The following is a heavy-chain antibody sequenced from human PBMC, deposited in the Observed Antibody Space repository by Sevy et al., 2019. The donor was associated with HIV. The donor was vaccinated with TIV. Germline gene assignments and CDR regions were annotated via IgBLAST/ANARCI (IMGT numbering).Heavy chain of an antibody. CDR2: INQDGSVK. J-gene: IGHJ6*02. D-gene: IGHD4-17*01. Sequence: GGSLRLSCAASGFSFRSYWMSWVRQAPGKGLEWVANINQDGSVKYYLDSVMGRFTISRASARNSVYLQINSLRADDTARYYCARTGAYADTYYHHYAMDVWGQGTSVTVSS. CDR3: ARTGAYADTYYHHYAMDV. CDR1: GFSFRSYW. V-gene: IGHV3-7*03.